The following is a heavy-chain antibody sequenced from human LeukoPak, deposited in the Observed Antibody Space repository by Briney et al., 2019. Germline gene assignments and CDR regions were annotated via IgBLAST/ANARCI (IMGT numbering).Heavy chain of an antibody. CDR1: GYSFSACW. D-gene: IGHD1-1*01. CDR2: IYPGDSDT. CDR3: ARWATGSSGFDY. Sequence: GESLKIPCKGFGYSFSACWIGWVRQMPGKGLEWMGVIYPGDSDTIYSPSFRDQVTMSADRSISTAYLQWSSLKASDTAIYYCARWATGSSGFDYWGQGSLVTVSS. J-gene: IGHJ4*02. V-gene: IGHV5-51*01.